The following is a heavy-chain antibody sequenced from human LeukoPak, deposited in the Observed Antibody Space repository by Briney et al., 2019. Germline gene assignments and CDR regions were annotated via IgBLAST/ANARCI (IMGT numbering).Heavy chain of an antibody. Sequence: SETLSLTCTVSGGSISSSSYYWGWIRQPPGKGLEWIGSIYYSGSTYYNPSLKSRVTISVDTSKNQFSLKLSSVTAADTAVYYCARGANNVDTAMPTRNNWFDPWGQGTLVTVSS. CDR2: IYYSGST. CDR1: GGSISSSSYY. CDR3: ARGANNVDTAMPTRNNWFDP. V-gene: IGHV4-39*07. D-gene: IGHD5-18*01. J-gene: IGHJ5*02.